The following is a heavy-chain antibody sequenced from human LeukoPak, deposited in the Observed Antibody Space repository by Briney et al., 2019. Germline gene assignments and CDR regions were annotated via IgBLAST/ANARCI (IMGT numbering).Heavy chain of an antibody. CDR3: AKKGGSAGGPAVIPCYFDY. D-gene: IGHD2-2*02. J-gene: IGHJ4*02. CDR2: ISGSGGST. Sequence: PGGSLRLSCAASGFTFSSYAMSWVRQAPGKGLECVSSISGSGGSTNYADSVKGRFTISRDNSKNTLYLQMNSLRAEDTAVYYCAKKGGSAGGPAVIPCYFDYWGQGTLVTVSS. V-gene: IGHV3-23*01. CDR1: GFTFSSYA.